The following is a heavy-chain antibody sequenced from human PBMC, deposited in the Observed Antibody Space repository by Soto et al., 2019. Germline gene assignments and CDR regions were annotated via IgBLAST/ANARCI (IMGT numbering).Heavy chain of an antibody. CDR3: AREDFWSGYYYTDY. D-gene: IGHD3-3*01. J-gene: IGHJ4*02. V-gene: IGHV1-3*01. CDR1: GYTFTGYA. CDR2: INAGNGNT. Sequence: ASVKVSCKASGYTFTGYAMHWVRQAPGQRLEWMGWINAGNGNTKYSQKFQGRVTITRDTSASTAYMELSSLRSEDTAVYYCAREDFWSGYYYTDYWGQGTLVTVSS.